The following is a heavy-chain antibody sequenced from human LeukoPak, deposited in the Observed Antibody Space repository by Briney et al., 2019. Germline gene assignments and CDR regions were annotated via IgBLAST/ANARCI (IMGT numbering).Heavy chain of an antibody. J-gene: IGHJ5*02. CDR1: GFTFSSYW. V-gene: IGHV3-7*03. Sequence: PGGSLRLSCAASGFTFSSYWMSWVRQAPGKGLEWVANIKQDGSEKYYVDSVKGRFTISRDNAKNSLCLQMNSLRSDDTAVYYCARVRGSIAVAGQASYSWFDPWGQGTLVTVSS. CDR2: IKQDGSEK. D-gene: IGHD6-19*01. CDR3: ARVRGSIAVAGQASYSWFDP.